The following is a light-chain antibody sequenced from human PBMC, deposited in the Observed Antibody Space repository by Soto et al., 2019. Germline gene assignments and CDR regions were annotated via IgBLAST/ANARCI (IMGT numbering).Light chain of an antibody. CDR1: QSLSSN. J-gene: IGKJ1*01. V-gene: IGKV3-15*01. CDR2: GAS. Sequence: EIVLTHSPGTLSLSPGEIATLSCRASQSLSSNLAWYQQKPGQAPRLLIYGASTRATGIPARFSGSGSGTEFTLTISSLQSADFGVYYCQQYNNWPPWTFGQGTKVDI. CDR3: QQYNNWPPWT.